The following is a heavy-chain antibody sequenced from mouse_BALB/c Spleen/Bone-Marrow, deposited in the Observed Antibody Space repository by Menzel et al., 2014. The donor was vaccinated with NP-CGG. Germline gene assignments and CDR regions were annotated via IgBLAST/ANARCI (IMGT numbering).Heavy chain of an antibody. V-gene: IGHV5-9*02. J-gene: IGHJ2*01. CDR3: ARRRGYDYAFDY. CDR1: GFAFSSYD. Sequence: EVMLVESGGGLVKPGGSLKLSCAASGFAFSSYDMSWVRQTPEKRLEWVATIRSGGTDTYYSDSVKGRITISRDNARNTLYLQMSSLRFEDTALYYCARRRGYDYAFDYWGQGTTLTVSS. D-gene: IGHD2-4*01. CDR2: IRSGGTDT.